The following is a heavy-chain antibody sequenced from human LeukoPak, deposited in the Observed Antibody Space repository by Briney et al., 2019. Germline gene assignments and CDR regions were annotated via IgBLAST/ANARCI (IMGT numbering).Heavy chain of an antibody. J-gene: IGHJ3*02. CDR1: GFTFSNYG. D-gene: IGHD1-14*01. Sequence: GGSLRLSCAASGFTFSNYGKHWVRQAPGKGLEWVAVIWYDGSNKYYVDSVKGRFTISRDNSKNTVYLQMNSLRDEDTAVYYCARYSSKTVTTGAFDIWGQGTMVTVSS. V-gene: IGHV3-33*01. CDR3: ARYSSKTVTTGAFDI. CDR2: IWYDGSNK.